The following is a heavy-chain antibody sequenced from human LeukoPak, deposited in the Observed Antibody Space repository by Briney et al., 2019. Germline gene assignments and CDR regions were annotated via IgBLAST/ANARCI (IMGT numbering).Heavy chain of an antibody. D-gene: IGHD5-18*01. CDR3: ARGIRGYSYNLPIKDYYYYYYMDV. J-gene: IGHJ6*03. Sequence: ASVKVSCKASVYTFSSYDINWVREATGQGLEWMGWMNPNSGNTGYAQKFQGRVTMTRNTSISTAYMELSSLRSEDTAVYYCARGIRGYSYNLPIKDYYYYYYMDVWGKGTTVTVSS. CDR1: VYTFSSYD. CDR2: MNPNSGNT. V-gene: IGHV1-8*01.